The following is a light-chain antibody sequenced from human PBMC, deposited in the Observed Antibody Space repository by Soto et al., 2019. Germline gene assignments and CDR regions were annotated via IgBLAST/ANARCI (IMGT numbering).Light chain of an antibody. CDR2: AAS. CDR3: EQSYITPPIT. Sequence: DIHMTQSPSSLSASVGTIVTLTFPASQSISSYLNWYQQKPGKAPKLLIYAASGLQSGVPSRFSGSGSGTDFTLTISSLQPEDFATYYCEQSYITPPITFGQGTRLEN. V-gene: IGKV1-39*01. J-gene: IGKJ5*01. CDR1: QSISSY.